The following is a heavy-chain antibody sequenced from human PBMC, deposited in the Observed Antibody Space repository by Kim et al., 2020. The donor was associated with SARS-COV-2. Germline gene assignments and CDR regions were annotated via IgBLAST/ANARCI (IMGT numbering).Heavy chain of an antibody. CDR2: ISAYNGNT. CDR3: ARDHPRSIAAPVDYYYYGMDV. Sequence: ASVKVSCKASGYTFTSYGISWVRQAPGQGLVWMGWISAYNGNTNYAQKLQGRVTMTTDTSTSTAYMELRSLRSDDTAVYYCARDHPRSIAAPVDYYYYGMDVWGQGTTVTVSS. CDR1: GYTFTSYG. V-gene: IGHV1-18*01. J-gene: IGHJ6*02. D-gene: IGHD6-6*01.